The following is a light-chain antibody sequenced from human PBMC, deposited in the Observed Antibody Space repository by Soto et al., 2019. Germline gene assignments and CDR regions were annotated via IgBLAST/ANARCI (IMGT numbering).Light chain of an antibody. CDR3: QRYKSAPT. CDR2: AAS. J-gene: IGKJ3*01. V-gene: IGKV1-27*01. CDR1: QGISNY. Sequence: DIQMTQSPSSLSASVGDRVTITCRARQGISNYLAWYRQKPGKVPKLLIYAASTLQSGVPSRFSGSGSGTDFTLTISSLQPEDVATYYCQRYKSAPTFGPGTKVDIK.